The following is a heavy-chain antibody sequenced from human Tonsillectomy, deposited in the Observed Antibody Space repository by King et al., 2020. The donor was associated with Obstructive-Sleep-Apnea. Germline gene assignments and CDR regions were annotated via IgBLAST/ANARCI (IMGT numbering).Heavy chain of an antibody. CDR3: ARDPRSDRSGSYYFDY. CDR1: GGSISSGDFY. CDR2: IYYTGSA. V-gene: IGHV4-30-4*01. Sequence: QLQESGPGLVKPSQTLSLTCTFSGGSISSGDFYWSWIRQPPGKGLGWFGYIYYTGSAYYNPSLKSRVIISVDTSKNQFSLKLSSVTAADTAVYYCARDPRSDRSGSYYFDYWGLGTLVSVSS. J-gene: IGHJ4*02. D-gene: IGHD3-22*01.